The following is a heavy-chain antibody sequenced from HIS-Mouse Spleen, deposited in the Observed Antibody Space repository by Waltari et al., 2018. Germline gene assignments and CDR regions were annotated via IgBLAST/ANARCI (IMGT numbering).Heavy chain of an antibody. CDR3: ARDVGYCTNGVCYNHYGMDV. D-gene: IGHD2-8*01. V-gene: IGHV1-69*01. J-gene: IGHJ6*02. CDR2: IIPIFGTA. CDR1: GGTFSSYA. Sequence: PGSSVKVSCKASGGTFSSYAISWVRQAPGQGLGWMGGIIPIFGTANYAQKFQGRVTITADESTSTAYMELSSLRSEDTAVYYCARDVGYCTNGVCYNHYGMDVWGQGTTVTVSS.